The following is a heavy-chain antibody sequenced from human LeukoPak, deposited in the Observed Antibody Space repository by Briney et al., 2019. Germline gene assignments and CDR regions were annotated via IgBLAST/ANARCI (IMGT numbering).Heavy chain of an antibody. V-gene: IGHV3-30*18. Sequence: GRSLRLSCAASGFTFSSYGMHWVRQAPGKGLEWVAVIWYGGSNKYYADSVKGRFTISRDNSKNTLYLQMNSLRAEGTAVYYCAKGSSMVRGVRSYYFDYWGQGTLVTVSS. CDR3: AKGSSMVRGVRSYYFDY. J-gene: IGHJ4*02. CDR1: GFTFSSYG. D-gene: IGHD3-10*01. CDR2: IWYGGSNK.